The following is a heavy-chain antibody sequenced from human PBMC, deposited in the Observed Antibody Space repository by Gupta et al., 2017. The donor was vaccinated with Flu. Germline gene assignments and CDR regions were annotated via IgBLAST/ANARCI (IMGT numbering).Heavy chain of an antibody. CDR3: ARQPGIVATSPHDCRIYYYYGMDV. J-gene: IGHJ6*02. Sequence: VQLVQSGAEVKKPGASVKVSCKASGYTFTSYGISWVRQAPGQGREWMGWISAYNGNTNYAPKPQGRVTMTTDTSTSTAYMELRSRRSEDTAVYYCARQPGIVATSPHDCRIYYYYGMDVWGQGTTVTVSS. CDR1: GYTFTSYG. D-gene: IGHD5-12*01. V-gene: IGHV1-18*01. CDR2: ISAYNGNT.